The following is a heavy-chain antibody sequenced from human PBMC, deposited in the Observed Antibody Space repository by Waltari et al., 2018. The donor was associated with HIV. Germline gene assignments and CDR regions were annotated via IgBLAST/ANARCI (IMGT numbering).Heavy chain of an antibody. V-gene: IGHV3-48*03. CDR3: ARPSASLYFDY. CDR2: ISSSGSTI. D-gene: IGHD1-26*01. J-gene: IGHJ4*02. CDR1: GFTFRSYE. Sequence: EVQLVEYGGGLVQPGGSLRLSCAASGFTFRSYEMNWVRQAPGKGLELVSYISSSGSTIYYADSVKGRFTISRDNAKNSLYLQMNSLRAEDTAVYYCARPSASLYFDYWGQGTLVTVSS.